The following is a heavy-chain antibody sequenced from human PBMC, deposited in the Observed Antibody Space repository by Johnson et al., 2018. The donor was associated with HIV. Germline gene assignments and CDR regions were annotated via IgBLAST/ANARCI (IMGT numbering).Heavy chain of an antibody. J-gene: IGHJ3*02. D-gene: IGHD3-16*01. CDR1: GFTFSSYW. V-gene: IGHV3-7*02. CDR3: ARGALGDWVDAFDI. CDR2: IKQDGSEK. Sequence: VQLVESGGGVVQPGRSLRLSCAASGFTFSSYWMSWVRQAPGKGLEWVANIKQDGSEKYYVDSVKGRFTISRDNSKNTLYLQMNSLRAEDTAVFYCARGALGDWVDAFDIWGQGTMVTVSS.